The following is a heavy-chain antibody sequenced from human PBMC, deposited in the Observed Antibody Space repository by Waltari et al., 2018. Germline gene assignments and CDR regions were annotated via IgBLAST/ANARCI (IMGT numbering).Heavy chain of an antibody. V-gene: IGHV3-74*01. CDR3: ARALLQLEVLDGFGY. J-gene: IGHJ4*02. D-gene: IGHD1-1*01. CDR1: GFTFSSYW. Sequence: EVQLVESGGGLVQPGGSLRLSCAASGFTFSSYWMHWVRQVPGKGLVWVSGINSGGSSTNYADSVKGRFTISRDNAKNTLYLQMNSLRAEDTAVYYCARALLQLEVLDGFGYWGQGTLITVSS. CDR2: INSGGSST.